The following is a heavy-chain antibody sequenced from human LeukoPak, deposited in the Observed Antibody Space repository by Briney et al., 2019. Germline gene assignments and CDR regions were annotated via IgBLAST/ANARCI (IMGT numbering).Heavy chain of an antibody. D-gene: IGHD6-13*01. J-gene: IGHJ4*02. Sequence: ASVKVSCKVSGYTLTELSMHWVRQAPGRGLEWMGGFDPEDGETIYAQKFQGRITMTEDTSTDTAYMELSSLRSEDTAVYYCATLRIAAAAHFDYWGQGTLVTVSS. CDR1: GYTLTELS. V-gene: IGHV1-24*01. CDR3: ATLRIAAAAHFDY. CDR2: FDPEDGET.